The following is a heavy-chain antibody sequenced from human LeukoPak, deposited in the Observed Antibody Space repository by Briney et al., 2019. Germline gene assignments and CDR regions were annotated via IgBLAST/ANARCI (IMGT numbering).Heavy chain of an antibody. D-gene: IGHD6-13*01. Sequence: GGSLRLSCAASGFTFSTYGMHWVRQAPGQGLQWVSFISHDGSDKYYADSMKGRFTISRDNSKNTLYLQMNSLRAEDTAVYYCAKVRHSSTWYDGYFDYWGQGTLVTVSS. J-gene: IGHJ4*02. V-gene: IGHV3-30*18. CDR1: GFTFSTYG. CDR2: ISHDGSDK. CDR3: AKVRHSSTWYDGYFDY.